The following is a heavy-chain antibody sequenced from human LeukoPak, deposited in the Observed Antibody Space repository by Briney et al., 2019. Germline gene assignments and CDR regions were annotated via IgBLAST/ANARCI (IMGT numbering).Heavy chain of an antibody. V-gene: IGHV4-31*03. CDR2: IYYSGST. Sequence: SSETLSLTCTVSGGSISSGGYYWSWIRQHPGKGLEWIGYIYYSGSTYYNPSLKSRVTISVDTSKNQFSLKLSSVTAADTAVYYCASHYYYDSSGSITGDAFDIWGQGTMVTVSS. CDR1: GGSISSGGYY. J-gene: IGHJ3*02. CDR3: ASHYYYDSSGSITGDAFDI. D-gene: IGHD3-22*01.